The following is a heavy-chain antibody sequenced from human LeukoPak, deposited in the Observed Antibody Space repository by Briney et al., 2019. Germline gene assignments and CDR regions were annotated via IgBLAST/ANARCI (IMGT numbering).Heavy chain of an antibody. CDR3: ARAGGDGDYDDASLVPYYYYGMDV. D-gene: IGHD4-17*01. Sequence: PSETLSLTCTVSGGSISSYYWSWIRQPPGKGLEWIGYIYYSGSTNYNPSLKSRVTISVGTSKNQFSLKLSSVTAADTAVYYCARAGGDGDYDDASLVPYYYYGMDVWGQGTTVTVSS. CDR2: IYYSGST. J-gene: IGHJ6*02. V-gene: IGHV4-59*01. CDR1: GGSISSYY.